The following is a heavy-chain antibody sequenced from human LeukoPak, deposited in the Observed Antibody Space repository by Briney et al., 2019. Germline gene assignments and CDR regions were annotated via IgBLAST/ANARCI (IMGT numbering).Heavy chain of an antibody. J-gene: IGHJ4*02. V-gene: IGHV3-23*01. CDR2: ISGSGGST. CDR1: GFTFSSYG. CDR3: AKDESSSRPPLGFDY. D-gene: IGHD6-13*01. Sequence: GGSLRLSCAASGFTFSSYGMSWVRQAPGKGLEWVSAISGSGGSTYYADSVKGRFTISRDNSKNTLYLQMNSLRAEDTAVYYCAKDESSSRPPLGFDYWGQGTLVTVSS.